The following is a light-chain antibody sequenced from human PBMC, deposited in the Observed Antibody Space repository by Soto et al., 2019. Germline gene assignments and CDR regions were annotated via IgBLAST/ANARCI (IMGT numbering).Light chain of an antibody. CDR2: GAS. CDR3: QQHNDWPPST. Sequence: ETLLTQSPATLSVSPGERATLSCRASQSVRDNLAWYQQKPGQAPRLLIYGASTRAPGIPDRFSGSGFGTECSLTISSLQSEDFAVYYCQQHNDWPPSTFGQGTKLEIK. CDR1: QSVRDN. V-gene: IGKV3-15*01. J-gene: IGKJ2*01.